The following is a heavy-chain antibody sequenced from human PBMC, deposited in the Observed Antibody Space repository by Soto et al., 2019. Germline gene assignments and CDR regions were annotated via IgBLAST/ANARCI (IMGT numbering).Heavy chain of an antibody. CDR2: ISPEGSEK. CDR1: GFIFSDYW. CDR3: ARAGIDY. J-gene: IGHJ4*02. V-gene: IGHV3-7*03. Sequence: EVQLVESGGGLVQPGGSLRLSCAVSGFIFSDYWMTWVRQAPGKGLEWVATISPEGSEKYYVDSLKGRFTISRDNAKNSLYLQMISLRAEETALYYCARAGIDYWGRGTLITVSS.